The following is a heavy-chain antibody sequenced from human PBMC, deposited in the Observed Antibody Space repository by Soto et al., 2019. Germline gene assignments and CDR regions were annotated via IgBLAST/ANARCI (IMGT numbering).Heavy chain of an antibody. J-gene: IGHJ4*02. CDR1: GAYINSYY. CDR3: ARHLEWPPSY. Sequence: PSETLSLTCTVSGAYINSYYWTWIRQPPGKGLEWVGHIYFSGSAKYNPSLESRVTISVDTSKNLLSLTLKSVTAADTAVYYCARHLEWPPSYWGQGTQVTVSS. V-gene: IGHV4-59*08. D-gene: IGHD3-3*01. CDR2: IYFSGSA.